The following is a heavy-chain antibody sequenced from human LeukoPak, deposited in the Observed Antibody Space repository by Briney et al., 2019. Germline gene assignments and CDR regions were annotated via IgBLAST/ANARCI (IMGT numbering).Heavy chain of an antibody. CDR3: ARHRYRSGSDWIDP. Sequence: PSETLSLTCTVSGVSVSSGSYYWSWIRQPPGKGLEWIGYIYYSGSTNYNPSLKSRVTISVDTSKNQFSLKLSSVTAADTAVYYCARHRYRSGSDWIDPWGQGTLVTVSS. J-gene: IGHJ5*02. D-gene: IGHD1-26*01. CDR1: GVSVSSGSYY. V-gene: IGHV4-61*01. CDR2: IYYSGST.